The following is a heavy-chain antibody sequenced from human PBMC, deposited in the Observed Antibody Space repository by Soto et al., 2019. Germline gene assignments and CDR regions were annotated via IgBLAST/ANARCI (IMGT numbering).Heavy chain of an antibody. CDR3: ARGGSGDIVVVAAIDY. CDR2: IFYSGST. CDR1: DGSISSGDYY. J-gene: IGHJ4*02. D-gene: IGHD2-15*01. Sequence: QVQLQESGPGLVKPSQTLSLTCSVSDGSISSGDYYWSWVRQHPGKGLEWIGYIFYSGSTYYNPSLKSRVTISVDTSKNQFSLKLSSVTAADTAVYYCARGGSGDIVVVAAIDYWGQGTLVTVSS. V-gene: IGHV4-31*03.